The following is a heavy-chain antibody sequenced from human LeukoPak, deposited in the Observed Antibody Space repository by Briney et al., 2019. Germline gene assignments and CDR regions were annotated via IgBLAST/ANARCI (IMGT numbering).Heavy chain of an antibody. J-gene: IGHJ4*02. CDR1: GFTFRSYS. Sequence: GGSLRLSCAASGFTFRSYSMNWVRQAPGKGLEWVSAISGSGGSTYYADSVKGRFTISRDNSKNTLYLQMNSLRAEDTAVYYCANGERYYFDYWGQGTLVTVSS. CDR2: ISGSGGST. D-gene: IGHD3-3*01. CDR3: ANGERYYFDY. V-gene: IGHV3-23*01.